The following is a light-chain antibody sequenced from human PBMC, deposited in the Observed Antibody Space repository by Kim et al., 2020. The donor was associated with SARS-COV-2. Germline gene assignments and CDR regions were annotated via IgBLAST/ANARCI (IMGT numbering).Light chain of an antibody. Sequence: QAVVTQEPSLTVSPGGTVTLTCGFSTGAVTSAHYPYWFQQKPGQAPRTLIYDTSNRQSWTPARFSGSLLGGRAALTLSGAQPEDEAEYYCLISHSDTRVFGGGTQLTVL. CDR2: DTS. CDR1: TGAVTSAHY. CDR3: LISHSDTRV. V-gene: IGLV7-46*01. J-gene: IGLJ3*02.